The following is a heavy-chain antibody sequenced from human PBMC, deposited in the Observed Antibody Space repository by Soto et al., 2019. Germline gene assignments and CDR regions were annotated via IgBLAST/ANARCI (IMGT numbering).Heavy chain of an antibody. CDR1: GFTFSAYA. J-gene: IGHJ6*01. V-gene: IGHV3-23*01. Sequence: EVQLLESGGVLVQPGGSLRLSCAASGFTFSAYAMIWVRQAPGMGLEWVSTISSRGDTTYYAGSVRGRFTISRDNSKNTVYLRMNNVKAEDTARYYCPVGIYYSGWDGWGQGTRVSVSS. CDR2: ISSRGDTT. D-gene: IGHD6-13*01. CDR3: PVGIYYSGWDG.